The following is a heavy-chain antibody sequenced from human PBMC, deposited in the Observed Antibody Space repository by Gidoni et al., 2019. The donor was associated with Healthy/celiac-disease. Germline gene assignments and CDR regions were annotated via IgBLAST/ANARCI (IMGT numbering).Heavy chain of an antibody. D-gene: IGHD3-22*01. CDR2: IWYDGSNK. CDR1: GFTFSSYG. J-gene: IGHJ4*02. Sequence: QVQLVESGGGVVQPGRSLRLSCAASGFTFSSYGMHWVRQAPGKGLEWVAVIWYDGSNKYYTDSVKGRFTISRDNSKNTLYLQMNSLRAEDTAVYYCAREYGSDDSSGYYPFDYWGQGTLVTVSS. CDR3: AREYGSDDSSGYYPFDY. V-gene: IGHV3-33*01.